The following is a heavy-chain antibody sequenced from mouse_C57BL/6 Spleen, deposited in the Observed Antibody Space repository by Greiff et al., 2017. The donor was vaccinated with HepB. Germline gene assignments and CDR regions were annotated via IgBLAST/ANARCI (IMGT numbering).Heavy chain of an antibody. CDR2: INPNNGGT. CDR1: GYTFTDYN. V-gene: IGHV1-18*01. D-gene: IGHD2-5*01. Sequence: EVQLQQSGPELVKPGASVKIPCKASGYTFTDYNMDWVKQSHGKSLEWIGDINPNNGGTIYNQKFKGKATLTVDKSSSTAYMELRSLTSEDTAVYYCARSRSNYDYFDYWGQGTTLTVSS. J-gene: IGHJ2*01. CDR3: ARSRSNYDYFDY.